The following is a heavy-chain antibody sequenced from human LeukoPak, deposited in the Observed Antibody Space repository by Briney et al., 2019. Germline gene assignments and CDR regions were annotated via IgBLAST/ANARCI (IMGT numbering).Heavy chain of an antibody. CDR2: IWSAGSTP. V-gene: IGHV3-33*01. J-gene: IGHJ4*02. CDR3: AGITGTWTYDY. D-gene: IGHD1-14*01. Sequence: PGGSLRLSCAASGFTFSSYGMHWVRQAPGKGLEWVAVIWSAGSTPFYTDSVKGRFTISSDNSKNTLYLQMNSLRVEDTAVYYCAGITGTWTYDYWGQGTLVTVSS. CDR1: GFTFSSYG.